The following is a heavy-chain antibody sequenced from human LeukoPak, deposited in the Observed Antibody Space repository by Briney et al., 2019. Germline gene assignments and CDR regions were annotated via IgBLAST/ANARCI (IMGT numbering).Heavy chain of an antibody. V-gene: IGHV3-48*03. J-gene: IGHJ4*02. Sequence: GGSLRLSCAASGFTFSSYEMNWVRQAPGKGLEWVSYISSGGSTIYYADSVKGRFTISRDNAKNSLHLQMNSLRAEDTAVYYCARGNYGDYSVDYWGQGTLVTVSS. CDR3: ARGNYGDYSVDY. CDR1: GFTFSSYE. CDR2: ISSGGSTI. D-gene: IGHD4-17*01.